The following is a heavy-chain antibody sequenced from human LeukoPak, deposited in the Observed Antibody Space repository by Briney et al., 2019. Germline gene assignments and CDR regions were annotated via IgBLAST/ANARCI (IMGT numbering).Heavy chain of an antibody. CDR1: GYSFTSYG. D-gene: IGHD2-2*02. CDR3: ARETLYTNVRGPFDT. V-gene: IGHV1-18*03. Sequence: ASVKVSCKASGYSFTSYGISWVRQAPGRGLEWMAWISGYNGHTNYARNFQGRVTLTRDTSTTTAYMELRSLRSDDMAVYYCARETLYTNVRGPFDTWGQGTMVIVSS. J-gene: IGHJ3*02. CDR2: ISGYNGHT.